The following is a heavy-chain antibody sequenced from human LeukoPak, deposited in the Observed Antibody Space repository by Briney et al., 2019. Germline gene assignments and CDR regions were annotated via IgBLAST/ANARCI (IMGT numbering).Heavy chain of an antibody. J-gene: IGHJ5*02. D-gene: IGHD4-17*01. V-gene: IGHV1-18*01. Sequence: ASVKVSCKASGYTFTSYGISWVRQAPGQGLEWMGWISAYNGNTNYAQKLQGRVTMTEDTSTDTAYMELSSLRSEDTAVYYCATVSTVTTGFDPWGQGTLVTVSS. CDR3: ATVSTVTTGFDP. CDR1: GYTFTSYG. CDR2: ISAYNGNT.